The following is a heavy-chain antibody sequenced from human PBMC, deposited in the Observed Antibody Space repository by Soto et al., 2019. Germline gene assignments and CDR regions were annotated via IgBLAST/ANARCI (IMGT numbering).Heavy chain of an antibody. CDR3: ARESRSGGDMVRGVIITRCFAY. CDR1: GGSSSGYG. Sequence: PSETLSLSCTVAGGSSSGYGWSWIRQPAGKGLEWIGRIYTSGSTNYNPSLKSRVTMSVDTSKNQFSLKLSSVTAADTAVYYCARESRSGGDMVRGVIITRCFAYWGQGTLVTGSS. V-gene: IGHV4-4*07. J-gene: IGHJ4*02. D-gene: IGHD3-10*01. CDR2: IYTSGST.